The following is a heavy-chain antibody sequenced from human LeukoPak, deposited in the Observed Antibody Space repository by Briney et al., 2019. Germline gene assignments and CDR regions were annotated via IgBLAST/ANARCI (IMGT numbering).Heavy chain of an antibody. CDR2: ISSNGGST. Sequence: GGSLRLSCAASGFTFSSYAMHWVRQAPGKGLEYVSAISSNGGSTYYANSVKGRFTISRDNSKNTLYLQMGSLRAEDMAVYYCARGPVGGSYVDYWGQGTLVTVSS. D-gene: IGHD1-26*01. V-gene: IGHV3-64*01. CDR1: GFTFSSYA. CDR3: ARGPVGGSYVDY. J-gene: IGHJ4*02.